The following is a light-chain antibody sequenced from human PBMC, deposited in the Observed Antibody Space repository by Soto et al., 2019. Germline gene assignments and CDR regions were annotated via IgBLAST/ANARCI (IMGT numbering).Light chain of an antibody. CDR1: SGHSTYI. Sequence: QPVLTHSSSAPASLGSSVKFTCTLSSGHSTYIIAWHQQQPGKAPRYLMKLEGSGSYNKGSGVPDRFSGSSSGADRYLTISNLQFEDEADYYCETWDSNSWVFGGGTKVTVL. V-gene: IGLV4-60*02. CDR3: ETWDSNSWV. J-gene: IGLJ3*02. CDR2: LEGSGSY.